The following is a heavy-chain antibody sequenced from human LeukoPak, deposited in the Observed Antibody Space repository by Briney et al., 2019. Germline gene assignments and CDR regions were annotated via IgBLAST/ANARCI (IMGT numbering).Heavy chain of an antibody. D-gene: IGHD3-10*01. CDR1: GFTFSNYW. J-gene: IGHJ4*02. Sequence: GGSLRLSCAASGFTFSNYWMHWVRQAPGKGLVWVSRINSDGINTSYADSVKGRFTISRDNSKSTLYLQMNSLRAEDTALYCGAKEGGLWSGGLFSRYVDFWGQGALVSVSS. V-gene: IGHV3-74*01. CDR3: AKEGGLWSGGLFSRYVDF. CDR2: INSDGINT.